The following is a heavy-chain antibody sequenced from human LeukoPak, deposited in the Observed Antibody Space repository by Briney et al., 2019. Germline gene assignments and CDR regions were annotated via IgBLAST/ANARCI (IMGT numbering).Heavy chain of an antibody. V-gene: IGHV1-18*01. Sequence: GASVKVSCKASGYTFTSYGISLVRQAPGHGLEWMGWISAYNGNTNYAQKLQGRVTMTTDTSKSTAYMELRSLRSDDTAVYYCARDPYYDFWSGFPAAPSMWFDPWGQGTLVTVSS. CDR2: ISAYNGNT. CDR1: GYTFTSYG. J-gene: IGHJ5*02. CDR3: ARDPYYDFWSGFPAAPSMWFDP. D-gene: IGHD3-3*01.